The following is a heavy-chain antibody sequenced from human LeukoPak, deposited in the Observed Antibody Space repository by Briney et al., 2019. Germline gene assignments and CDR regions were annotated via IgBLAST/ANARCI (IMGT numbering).Heavy chain of an antibody. CDR2: ISGSSGTT. CDR1: GFTFSRFD. V-gene: IGHV3-48*03. J-gene: IGHJ4*02. D-gene: IGHD1-1*01. CDR3: ARDAAIIGTHPPDY. Sequence: GGSLRLSCAASGFTFSRFDMRWVRQTPGKGLEWVSYISGSSGTTYYADSVKGRFTVSRDNAKNSLYLQLNSLRVEDTAIYYCARDAAIIGTHPPDYWGQGTLVTVSS.